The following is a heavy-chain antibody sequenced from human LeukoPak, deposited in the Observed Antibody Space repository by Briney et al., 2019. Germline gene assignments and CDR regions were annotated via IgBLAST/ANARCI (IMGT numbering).Heavy chain of an antibody. CDR3: TAEAETRGPWNWLDP. J-gene: IGHJ5*02. CDR2: ISYDGSNK. D-gene: IGHD6-13*01. V-gene: IGHV3-30*03. CDR1: VFTFSSCG. Sequence: PGGSLRLSCTASVFTFSSCGMYWGRQAPGKGLEWVAVISYDGSNKYYADSVKGRFTISRDNSKNTLYLQMNSLRAEDTAVYYCTAEAETRGPWNWLDPWGQGTLVTVSS.